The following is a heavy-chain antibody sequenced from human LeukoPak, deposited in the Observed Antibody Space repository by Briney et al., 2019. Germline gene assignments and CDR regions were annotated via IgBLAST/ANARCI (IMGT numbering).Heavy chain of an antibody. J-gene: IGHJ3*02. CDR3: GREGEWELLNRDFDI. CDR2: IYYSGST. CDR1: GGSISSYY. V-gene: IGHV4-59*12. Sequence: SETLSLTCTVPGGSISSYYWSWTSQPPGKGLEWIGYIYYSGSTNYNPSLKSRVTISVDTSKNQFSLNLSSVTAADTAVYYCGREGEWELLNRDFDIWGQGTMVTVSS. D-gene: IGHD1-26*01.